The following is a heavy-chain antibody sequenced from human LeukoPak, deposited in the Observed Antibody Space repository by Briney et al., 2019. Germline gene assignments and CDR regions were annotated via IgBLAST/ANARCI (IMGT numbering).Heavy chain of an antibody. V-gene: IGHV3-23*01. CDR1: GFTFSSFV. CDR3: AKVTYYFGSGTYHFPDY. D-gene: IGHD3-10*01. CDR2: ISGSGGST. Sequence: GGSLRLSCAASGFTFSSFVMSWVRQAPGKGLEWVSTISGSGGSTYYADSVKGRFTISRVNSKSTLSLQMNGLRADDTAIYYCAKVTYYFGSGTYHFPDYWGRGILVTVSS. J-gene: IGHJ4*02.